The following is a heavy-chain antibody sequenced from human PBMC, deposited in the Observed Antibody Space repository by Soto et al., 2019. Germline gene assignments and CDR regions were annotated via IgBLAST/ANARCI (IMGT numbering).Heavy chain of an antibody. V-gene: IGHV3-48*02. Sequence: GGSLRLSCVASGFTFSPFWMSWVRQAPGKGLEWVAHISTSGATRYYADSVKGRFTISRDNAKTSLYLQMDSLRNEDTAVYYCARFFGSGFDYWGQGTLVTVSS. CDR2: ISTSGATR. CDR1: GFTFSPFW. CDR3: ARFFGSGFDY. D-gene: IGHD6-19*01. J-gene: IGHJ4*02.